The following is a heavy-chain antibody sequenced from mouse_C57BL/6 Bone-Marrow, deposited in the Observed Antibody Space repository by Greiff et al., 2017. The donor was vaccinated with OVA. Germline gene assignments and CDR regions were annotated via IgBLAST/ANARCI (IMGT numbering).Heavy chain of an antibody. CDR2: ISSGGSYT. CDR1: GFTFSSYG. Sequence: DVMLVESGGDLVKPGGSLKLSCAASGFTFSSYGMSWVRQTPDKRLEWVATISSGGSYTYYPDSVKGRFTISRDNAKNTLYLQMSSLKSEDTAMYYCARHLATLYYCDYWGQGTTLTVSS. J-gene: IGHJ2*01. D-gene: IGHD6-1*01. V-gene: IGHV5-6*02. CDR3: ARHLATLYYCDY.